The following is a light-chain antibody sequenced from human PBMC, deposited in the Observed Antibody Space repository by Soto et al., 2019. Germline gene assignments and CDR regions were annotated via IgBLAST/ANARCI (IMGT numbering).Light chain of an antibody. CDR1: QDINNY. CDR3: QKYDIAPRT. Sequence: DIQMTQSPSSLSASVGDRVTITCRASQDINNYLAWYQQRPGKVPKLLIYAASTLQSGVPSRFSGSGSGTDFTLTISSLQPEYVASYYCQKYDIAPRTFGGGTRVEVK. CDR2: AAS. V-gene: IGKV1-27*01. J-gene: IGKJ4*01.